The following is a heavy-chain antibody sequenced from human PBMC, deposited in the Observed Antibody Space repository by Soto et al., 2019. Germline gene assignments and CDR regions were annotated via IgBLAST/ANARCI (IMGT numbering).Heavy chain of an antibody. CDR1: GYTFTSYA. J-gene: IGHJ3*02. D-gene: IGHD2-15*01. V-gene: IGHV1-3*01. CDR2: NNAGNGNT. Sequence: ASVKVSCKASGYTFTSYAMHWVRQAPGQRLEWMGWNNAGNGNTKYSQKFQGRVTITRDTSASTAYMELSSLRSEDTAVYYCARDRYCSGGSCYSGAFDIWGQGTMVTVSS. CDR3: ARDRYCSGGSCYSGAFDI.